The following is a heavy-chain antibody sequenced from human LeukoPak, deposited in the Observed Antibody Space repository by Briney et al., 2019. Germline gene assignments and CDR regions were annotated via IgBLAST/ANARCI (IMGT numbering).Heavy chain of an antibody. D-gene: IGHD1-26*01. CDR2: IRSKANSYAT. CDR1: GFTFSGSA. Sequence: GGSLRPSCAASGFTFSGSAMHWVRQASGKGLEWVGRIRSKANSYATAYAASVKGRFTISRDDSKNTAYLQMNSLKTEDTAVYYCTRPGIVGATRDWGQGTLVTVSS. CDR3: TRPGIVGATRD. V-gene: IGHV3-73*01. J-gene: IGHJ4*02.